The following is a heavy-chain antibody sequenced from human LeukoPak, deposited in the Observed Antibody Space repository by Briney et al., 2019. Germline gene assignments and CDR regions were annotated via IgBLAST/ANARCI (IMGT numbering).Heavy chain of an antibody. J-gene: IGHJ5*02. CDR3: AKVNSAMVRGVIITDNWFDP. V-gene: IGHV3-74*01. CDR1: GFTFSSYW. CDR2: INSDGSST. D-gene: IGHD3-10*01. Sequence: GGSLRLSCAASGFTFSSYWMHWVRQAPGKGLVWVSRINSDGSSTSYADSVKGRFTISRDNSKNTLYLQMNSLRAEDTAVYYCAKVNSAMVRGVIITDNWFDPWGQGTLVTVSS.